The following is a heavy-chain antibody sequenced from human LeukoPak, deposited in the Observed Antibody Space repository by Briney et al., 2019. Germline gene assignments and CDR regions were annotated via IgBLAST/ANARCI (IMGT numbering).Heavy chain of an antibody. D-gene: IGHD1-1*01. CDR1: GFTFSDYW. V-gene: IGHV3-7*01. J-gene: IGHJ6*02. Sequence: PGGSLRLSCEGSGFTFSDYWMGWVRQAPGKGLEWVANINPAGRDTYYVDSVKGRFTISRDNSKNTLYLQMNSLRAEDTAVYYCARDLGGYTYGMDVWGQGTTVTVSS. CDR3: ARDLGGYTYGMDV. CDR2: INPAGRDT.